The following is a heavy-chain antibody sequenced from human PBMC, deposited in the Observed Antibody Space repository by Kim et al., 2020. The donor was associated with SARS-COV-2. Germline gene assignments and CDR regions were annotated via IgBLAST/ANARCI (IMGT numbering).Heavy chain of an antibody. V-gene: IGHV3-23*01. CDR3: ATGTTINTWVKFDY. D-gene: IGHD1-1*01. J-gene: IGHJ4*02. CDR1: GFTFSAYA. Sequence: GGSLRLSCAASGFTFSAYAMTWVRQAPGKGLEWVSTITGSGDATYYADSVKGRFTISRDNPMHTLSVQMNSLRAEDTALYYCATGTTINTWVKFDYWGQG. CDR2: ITGSGDAT.